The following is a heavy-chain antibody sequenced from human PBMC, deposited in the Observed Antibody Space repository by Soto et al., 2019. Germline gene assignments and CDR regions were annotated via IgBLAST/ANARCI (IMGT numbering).Heavy chain of an antibody. CDR1: GYSFTNYW. Sequence: PGESLKISCKGSGYSFTNYWIGWVRQMPGKGLEWVAIIYPSDSDTRYGPSFRGQVTISADKSITTAYLQWNSLKASDTAMYYCARTPKRRGGTAGILYRGQGTLVTVSS. V-gene: IGHV5-51*01. CDR2: IYPSDSDT. D-gene: IGHD6-13*01. CDR3: ARTPKRRGGTAGILY. J-gene: IGHJ4*02.